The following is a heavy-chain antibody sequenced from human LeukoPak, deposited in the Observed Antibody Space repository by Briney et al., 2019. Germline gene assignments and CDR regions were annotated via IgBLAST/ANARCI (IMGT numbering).Heavy chain of an antibody. CDR3: ARPHELRTYWYFDL. D-gene: IGHD7-27*01. CDR1: GGSISSYY. Sequence: SETLSLTCTVSGGSISSYYWSWIRQPAGKGLEWIGRIYTSGSTNYNPSLKSRVTMSVDTSKNQFSLKLSSVTAADTAVYYCARPHELRTYWYFDLWGRGTLVTVSS. J-gene: IGHJ2*01. CDR2: IYTSGST. V-gene: IGHV4-4*07.